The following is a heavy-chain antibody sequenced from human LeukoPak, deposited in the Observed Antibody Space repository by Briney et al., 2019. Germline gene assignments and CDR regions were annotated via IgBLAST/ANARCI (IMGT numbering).Heavy chain of an antibody. CDR3: ARLVRRCTGGTCYPSYFDY. D-gene: IGHD2-15*01. V-gene: IGHV5-51*01. J-gene: IGHJ4*02. CDR1: GYSFANYW. CDR2: IYPGDSDT. Sequence: GESLKISCEGSGYSFANYWIGWVRQMPGKGLEWMGIIYPGDSDTRYSPSFQGQVTISADKSISTAYLQWSSLEASDTAMYYCARLVRRCTGGTCYPSYFDYWSQGTLVTVSS.